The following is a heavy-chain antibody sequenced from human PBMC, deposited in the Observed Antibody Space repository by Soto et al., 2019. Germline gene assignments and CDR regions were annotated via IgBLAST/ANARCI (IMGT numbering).Heavy chain of an antibody. V-gene: IGHV3-48*01. CDR1: GFTFSSYS. Sequence: PGGSLRLSCAASGFTFSSYSMNWVRQAPGKGLEWVSYISSSSSTIYYADSVKGRFTISRDNAKNSLYLQMNSLRAEDTAVYYCARLTSGYSSSWYYGMDVWGQGTTVTVSS. J-gene: IGHJ6*02. CDR3: ARLTSGYSSSWYYGMDV. CDR2: ISSSSSTI. D-gene: IGHD6-13*01.